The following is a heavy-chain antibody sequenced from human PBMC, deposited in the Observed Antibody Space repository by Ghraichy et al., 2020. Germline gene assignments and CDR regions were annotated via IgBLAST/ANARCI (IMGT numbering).Heavy chain of an antibody. CDR1: GGSVSTGGSY. D-gene: IGHD1-26*01. J-gene: IGHJ4*02. V-gene: IGHV4-61*08. Sequence: SETLSLTCTVSGGSVSTGGSYWSWIRQPPGKGLEWIGYISYSASTNYNPSLNGRVTISVDTSKNQFSLKLSSVTAADTAVYYCARTSGGSDYLGFFDYWGQGRLVT. CDR2: ISYSAST. CDR3: ARTSGGSDYLGFFDY.